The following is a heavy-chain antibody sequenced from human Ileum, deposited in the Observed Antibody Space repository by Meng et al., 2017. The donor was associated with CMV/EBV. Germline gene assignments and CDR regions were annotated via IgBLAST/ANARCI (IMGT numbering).Heavy chain of an antibody. CDR1: GGTFSSYA. D-gene: IGHD3-3*01. CDR3: ARVGRENFWSGYKPLPPDY. CDR2: IIPILGIA. V-gene: IGHV1-69*10. J-gene: IGHJ4*02. Sequence: SVKVSCKASGGTFSSYAISWVRQAPGQGLEWMGGIIPILGIANYAQKFQGRVTITADKSTSTAYMELSSLRSEDTAVYYCARVGRENFWSGYKPLPPDYWGQGTLVTVSS.